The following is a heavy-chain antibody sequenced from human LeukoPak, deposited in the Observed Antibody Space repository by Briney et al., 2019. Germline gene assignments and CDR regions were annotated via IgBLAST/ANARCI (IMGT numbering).Heavy chain of an antibody. CDR1: GFTFSSYS. CDR3: ARAFDYGDYEGAFDI. Sequence: GGSLRLSCAASGFTFSSYSMNWVRQAPGKGLEWVSYISSSSSTIYYADSVKGRFTISRDNAKNSLYLQMNSLRAEDTAVYYCARAFDYGDYEGAFDISGQGTMVTVSS. J-gene: IGHJ3*02. D-gene: IGHD4-17*01. CDR2: ISSSSSTI. V-gene: IGHV3-48*04.